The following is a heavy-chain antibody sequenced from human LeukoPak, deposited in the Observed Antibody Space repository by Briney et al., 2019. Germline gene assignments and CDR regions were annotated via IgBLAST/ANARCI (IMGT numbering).Heavy chain of an antibody. CDR3: ARGKSGYSSGWVPNWFDP. V-gene: IGHV3-30*02. Sequence: GGSPRLSCAASVFTFSSYGMYWVRQAPGKGLEWVAFIQFDGNNQYYADSVKGRFSISRDNAKNTVYLQMNSLRAEDTAVYYCARGKSGYSSGWVPNWFDPWGQGTLVTVSS. D-gene: IGHD6-19*01. CDR2: IQFDGNNQ. CDR1: VFTFSSYG. J-gene: IGHJ5*02.